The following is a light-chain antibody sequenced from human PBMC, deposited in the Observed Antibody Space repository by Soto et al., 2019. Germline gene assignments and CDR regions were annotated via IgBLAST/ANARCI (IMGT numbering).Light chain of an antibody. CDR3: QQYNSYPWT. V-gene: IGKV1-5*01. CDR1: QSISNW. CDR2: DVS. J-gene: IGKJ1*01. Sequence: DIQMTQSPSTPSASVGDRVTITCRASQSISNWLAWYQQKPGKAPKLLIYDVSRLESGVPSRFSGSGSGTEFTLTISSLQPDDFATYYCQQYNSYPWTFGQGTKVEIK.